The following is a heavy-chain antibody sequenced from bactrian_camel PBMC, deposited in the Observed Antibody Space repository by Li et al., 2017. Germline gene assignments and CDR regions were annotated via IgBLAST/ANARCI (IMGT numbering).Heavy chain of an antibody. J-gene: IGHJ4*01. CDR1: GFAFSNYW. CDR2: ITIGGDHT. D-gene: IGHD1*01. Sequence: HVQLVESGGGLAEPGGSLRLSCAASGFAFSNYWMYWVRQAPGKGLEWVSRITIGGDHTYYADSMKGRFTISRDNAKNTAYLQLNSLKSEDTARYYCVALAWGFNYWGQGTQVTVS. V-gene: IGHV3S1*01. CDR3: VALAWGFNY.